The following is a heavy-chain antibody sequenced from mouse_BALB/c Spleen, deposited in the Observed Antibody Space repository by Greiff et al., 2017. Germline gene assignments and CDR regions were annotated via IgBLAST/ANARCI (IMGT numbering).Heavy chain of an antibody. CDR2: ISSGSSTI. J-gene: IGHJ3*01. CDR3: ARSEGYPFAY. Sequence: EVKLMESGGGLVQPGGSRKLSCAASGFTFSSFGMHWVRQAPEKGLEWVAYISSGSSTIYYADTVKGRFTISRDNPKNTLFLQMTSLRSEDTAMYYCARSEGYPFAYWGQGTLVTVSA. V-gene: IGHV5-17*02. CDR1: GFTFSSFG.